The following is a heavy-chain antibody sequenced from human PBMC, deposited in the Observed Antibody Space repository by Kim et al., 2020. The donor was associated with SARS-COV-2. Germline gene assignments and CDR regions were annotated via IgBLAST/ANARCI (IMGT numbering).Heavy chain of an antibody. V-gene: IGHV4-34*01. CDR2: INYRGST. CDR1: GGSFSGNN. J-gene: IGHJ6*01. D-gene: IGHD3-16*01. CDR3: GGGIMALYGYYG. Sequence: SETLSLTCAVYGGSFSGNNWSWIRQPPPKGLEWSGEINYRGSTTYNTSLNRRLIITVVTTKNKHSLQLISATAAAAAAEYCGGGIMALYGYYG.